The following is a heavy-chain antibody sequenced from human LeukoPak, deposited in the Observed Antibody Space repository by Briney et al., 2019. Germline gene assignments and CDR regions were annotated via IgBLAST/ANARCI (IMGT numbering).Heavy chain of an antibody. Sequence: PGASLRLSCTASGYIFSTYGMYWVRQAPGQGLEWVAFIRHDNSNTNYPDSLQGRSTISRDISKNTLYLQMNSLRVEDTAIYYCAKDSFTDIDYWGQGTLVTVSS. V-gene: IGHV3-30*02. D-gene: IGHD4-11*01. CDR1: GYIFSTYG. CDR2: IRHDNSNT. CDR3: AKDSFTDIDY. J-gene: IGHJ4*02.